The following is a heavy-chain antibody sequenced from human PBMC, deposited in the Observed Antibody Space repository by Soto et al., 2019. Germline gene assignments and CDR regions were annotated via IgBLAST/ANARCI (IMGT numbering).Heavy chain of an antibody. CDR3: ARENYYKMDV. J-gene: IGHJ6*02. Sequence: QVQLVESGGGLVKPGGSLRLSCAASGFIFSDYYMTWIRQSPGKGLEWISYISNSGITNYADSVKGRFTIPRDNAKNSLYLQMDSLRAEDTAVYYCARENYYKMDVWGQGTTVTVSS. CDR1: GFIFSDYY. CDR2: ISNSGIT. V-gene: IGHV3-11*05.